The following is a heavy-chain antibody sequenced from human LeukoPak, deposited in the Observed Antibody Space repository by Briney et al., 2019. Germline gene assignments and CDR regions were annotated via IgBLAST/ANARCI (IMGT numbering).Heavy chain of an antibody. CDR2: INHSGST. Sequence: SETLSLTCAVYGGSFSGYYWSWIRQPPGKGLEWIGEINHSGSTNYNPSLKSRVTISVDTSKNQFSLKLSSVTAADTAVYYCARGLRRGITMVRGTAFDIWGQGTMVTVSS. CDR3: ARGLRRGITMVRGTAFDI. CDR1: GGSFSGYY. D-gene: IGHD3-10*01. V-gene: IGHV4-34*01. J-gene: IGHJ3*02.